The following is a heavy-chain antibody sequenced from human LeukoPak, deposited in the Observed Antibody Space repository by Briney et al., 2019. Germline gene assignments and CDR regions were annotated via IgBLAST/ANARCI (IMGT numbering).Heavy chain of an antibody. CDR1: GYTFTSYD. J-gene: IGHJ5*02. CDR2: MNPNSGNT. V-gene: IGHV1-8*01. D-gene: IGHD2-2*02. Sequence: ASVKVSCKASGYTFTSYDINWVRQATGQGLEWMGWMNPNSGNTGYAQKFQGRVTMTRNTSISTAYMELSSLRSEDTAVYYCARGEGYCSSTSCYSWFDPWGQGTLVTVSS. CDR3: ARGEGYCSSTSCYSWFDP.